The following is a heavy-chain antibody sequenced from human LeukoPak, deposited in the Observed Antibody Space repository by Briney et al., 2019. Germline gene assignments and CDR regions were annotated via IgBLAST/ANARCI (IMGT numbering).Heavy chain of an antibody. Sequence: GGSLRLSCAASGFTFSDYAMSWVRQAPGKGLEWVSYISSSSSTIYYADSVKGRFTISRDNAKNSLYLQMNSLRAEDTAVYYCARDGGSGWFGPYFDYWGQGTLVTVSS. D-gene: IGHD6-19*01. CDR1: GFTFSDYA. CDR3: ARDGGSGWFGPYFDY. J-gene: IGHJ4*02. CDR2: ISSSSSTI. V-gene: IGHV3-48*01.